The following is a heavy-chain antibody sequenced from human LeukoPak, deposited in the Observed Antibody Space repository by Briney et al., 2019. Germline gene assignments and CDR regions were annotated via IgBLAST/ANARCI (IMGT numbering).Heavy chain of an antibody. Sequence: GGSLRLSCAASGFTFNYAWMSWVRQVPGKGLEWVGQTVSEIDGGTTDYATPVKGRFTISRDDSKSTLYLQMNSLKIEDTAVYYCTTDEDWNYARKDVWGQGAMVIVSS. CDR3: TTDEDWNYARKDV. J-gene: IGHJ6*02. D-gene: IGHD1-7*01. V-gene: IGHV3-15*04. CDR1: GFTFNYAW. CDR2: TVSEIDGGTT.